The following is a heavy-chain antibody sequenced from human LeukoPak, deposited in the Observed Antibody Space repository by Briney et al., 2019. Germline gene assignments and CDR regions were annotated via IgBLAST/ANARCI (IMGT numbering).Heavy chain of an antibody. CDR1: GYTLTELS. CDR2: FDPEDGET. V-gene: IGHV1-24*01. J-gene: IGHJ3*02. Sequence: ASVKVSCKVSGYTLTELSMHWVRQAPGKGLEWMGGFDPEDGETIYAQKLQGRVTMTEDTSTDTAYMELSSLRSDDTAVYYCARGLQENLAWLTAFSAFDIWGQGTMVTVSS. CDR3: ARGLQENLAWLTAFSAFDI. D-gene: IGHD6-19*01.